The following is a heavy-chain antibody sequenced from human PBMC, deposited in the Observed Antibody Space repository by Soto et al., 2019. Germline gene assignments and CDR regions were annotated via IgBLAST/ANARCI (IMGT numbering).Heavy chain of an antibody. V-gene: IGHV3-23*01. Sequence: EVQLLESGGGLVEPGGSLRLSCAASGFIFSSYGMNWVRQAPGKGLDWVSAISNSGGNTYYSDSVKGRFTISRDNSENTLYLQMNSLRAEDTAVYYCAIERGHRGADASWGQGTLVTVSS. CDR2: ISNSGGNT. CDR1: GFIFSSYG. J-gene: IGHJ5*02. CDR3: AIERGHRGADAS. D-gene: IGHD1-26*01.